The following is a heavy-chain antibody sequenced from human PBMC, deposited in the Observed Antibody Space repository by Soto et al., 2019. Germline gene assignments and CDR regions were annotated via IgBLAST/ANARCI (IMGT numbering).Heavy chain of an antibody. V-gene: IGHV3-23*01. CDR1: GFTFSSSA. CDR2: ISTTGDTT. D-gene: IGHD5-18*01. CDR3: AKGSAYNYGFYSMDV. J-gene: IGHJ6*02. Sequence: EVNLLESGGGLVQPGGSLRLSCAASGFTFSSSALTWVRQVPGRGLEWVSTISTTGDTTYYADSVKGRFTISRDTSKNTLFLRMNSLRAEDTAVYYCAKGSAYNYGFYSMDVWGQGTTVTVSS.